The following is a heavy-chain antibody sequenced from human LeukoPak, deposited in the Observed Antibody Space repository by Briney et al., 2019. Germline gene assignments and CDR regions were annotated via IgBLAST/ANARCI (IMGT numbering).Heavy chain of an antibody. Sequence: PSETLSLTCTVSGGSISSSSSYWGWIRQPPGKGLGWIGSIYYSGSTYYNPSLKSRVTISVDTSKNQFSLKLSSVTAADTAVYYCARSLMTLSDAFDIWGQGTMVTVSS. CDR2: IYYSGST. D-gene: IGHD2/OR15-2a*01. J-gene: IGHJ3*02. CDR3: ARSLMTLSDAFDI. CDR1: GGSISSSSSY. V-gene: IGHV4-39*01.